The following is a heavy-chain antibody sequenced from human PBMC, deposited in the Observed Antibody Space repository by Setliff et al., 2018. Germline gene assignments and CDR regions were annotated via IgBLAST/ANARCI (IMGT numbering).Heavy chain of an antibody. J-gene: IGHJ5*02. CDR3: ARHGLELRPYYNWFDP. V-gene: IGHV5-51*01. Sequence: PGESLKISCKGSGYSFSNFWIGWVRQMPGKGLEWMGIIYPGDSHTRYSPSFQGQVTISADKSISTAYLQWSSLKASDTAMYYCARHGLELRPYYNWFDPWGQGTLVTVSS. CDR1: GYSFSNFW. CDR2: IYPGDSHT. D-gene: IGHD1-7*01.